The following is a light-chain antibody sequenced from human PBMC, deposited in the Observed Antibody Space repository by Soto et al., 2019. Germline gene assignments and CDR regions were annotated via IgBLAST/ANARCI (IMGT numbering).Light chain of an antibody. Sequence: ETVMTQSPATLSVSPGEGATLSCRASQSVSSNLVWYQHRPGQAPRLLIYGASTRATDIPARFSGSGSGTEFTLTISSLQSEDFAVYYCQQYNSWPLTFGGGTKVDIK. CDR3: QQYNSWPLT. CDR1: QSVSSN. J-gene: IGKJ4*01. V-gene: IGKV3-15*01. CDR2: GAS.